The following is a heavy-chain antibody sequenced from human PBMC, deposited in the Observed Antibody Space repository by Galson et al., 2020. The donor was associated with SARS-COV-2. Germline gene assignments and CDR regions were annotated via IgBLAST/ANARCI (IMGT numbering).Heavy chain of an antibody. J-gene: IGHJ4*02. CDR1: GFAFRNNA. CDR3: ARDRGPTVYAY. Sequence: GGSLRLTCVASGFAFRNNARHWVRHAPGKGREWWVDMSYDGAYINYADSVKGRFTISKDNSRNKLCLQMIAVRPEDTALYYCARDRGPTVYAYWGQGTLVTVSS. D-gene: IGHD1-1*01. V-gene: IGHV3-30-3*01. CDR2: MSYDGAYI.